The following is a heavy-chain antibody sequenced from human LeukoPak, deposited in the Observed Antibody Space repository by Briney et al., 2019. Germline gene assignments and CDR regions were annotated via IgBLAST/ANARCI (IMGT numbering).Heavy chain of an antibody. D-gene: IGHD3-22*01. CDR2: IFYSGST. V-gene: IGHV4-34*12. CDR1: GGSFRGYY. CDR3: AKSNGYGLIDI. J-gene: IGHJ3*02. Sequence: SETLFLTCAVYGGSFRGYYWGWVRQPPGKALEWIGNIFYSGSTYYSPSLKSRVTISLATSRNQFSLKLISVTAADTAVYYCAKSNGYGLIDIWGQGTMVTVSS.